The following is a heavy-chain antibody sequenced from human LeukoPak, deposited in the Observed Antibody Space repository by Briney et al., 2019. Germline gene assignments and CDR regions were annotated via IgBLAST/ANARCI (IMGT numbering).Heavy chain of an antibody. CDR2: ISSSGTYI. CDR3: ASGGYCSGGSCYPDY. D-gene: IGHD2-15*01. Sequence: GGSLRLSCAASGFTFTSYSMNWVRQAPGKGLEWVSSISSSGTYIYYADSVKGRFTISRDNAKNSLYLQMDSLRAEDMALYYCASGGYCSGGSCYPDYWGQGTLVTVSS. V-gene: IGHV3-21*04. CDR1: GFTFTSYS. J-gene: IGHJ4*02.